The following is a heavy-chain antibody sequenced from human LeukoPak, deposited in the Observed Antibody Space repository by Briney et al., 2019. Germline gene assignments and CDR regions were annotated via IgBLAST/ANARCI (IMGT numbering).Heavy chain of an antibody. D-gene: IGHD2-2*01. CDR1: GFTFTNYG. CDR3: ARDHCSSTSCYRNWFDP. Sequence: GGSLRLSCAASGFTFTNYGMHWVRQAPGKGLEWVSFIRYDGSNKYYADSVKGRFTISRDTSKRMLYLQMSSLRSEDTAVYYCARDHCSSTSCYRNWFDPWGQGTLVTVSS. CDR2: IRYDGSNK. J-gene: IGHJ5*02. V-gene: IGHV3-30*02.